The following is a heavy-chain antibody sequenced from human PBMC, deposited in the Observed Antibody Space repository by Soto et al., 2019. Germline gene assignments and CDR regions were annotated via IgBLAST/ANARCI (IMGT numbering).Heavy chain of an antibody. CDR2: IIPIFGTA. J-gene: IGHJ4*02. D-gene: IGHD1-26*01. CDR1: GGTFSSYA. CDR3: ASLVGATAYDFDY. Sequence: KVSCKASGGTFSSYAISWVRQAPGQGLEWMGGIIPIFGTANYAQKFQGRVTITADESTSTAYMELSSLRSEDTAVYYCASLVGATAYDFDYWGQGTLVTVSS. V-gene: IGHV1-69*01.